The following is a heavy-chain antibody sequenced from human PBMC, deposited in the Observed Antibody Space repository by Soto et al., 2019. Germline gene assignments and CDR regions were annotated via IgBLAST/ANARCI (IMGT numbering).Heavy chain of an antibody. Sequence: EVQLVESGGGLVLPGGSLRLSCAASGFTFSSYAMHWVRQAPGKGLECVSAITSNGGNADYANSVKGRFTISGDNSKNTLYLKIGSLRAEDRAVYYRAIRIPFGYGMDVWGQGTTVTVSS. CDR3: AIRIPFGYGMDV. CDR2: ITSNGGNA. CDR1: GFTFSSYA. V-gene: IGHV3-64*01. J-gene: IGHJ6*02. D-gene: IGHD2-21*01.